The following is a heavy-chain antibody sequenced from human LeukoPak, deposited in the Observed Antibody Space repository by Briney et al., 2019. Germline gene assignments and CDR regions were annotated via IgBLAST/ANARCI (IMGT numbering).Heavy chain of an antibody. CDR3: ARESLFLSPQQRDAFDI. J-gene: IGHJ3*02. CDR2: IYTSGST. Sequence: SETLSLTCTVSGGSISSYYWSWIRQPAGKGLEWIGRIYTSGSTNYNPSLKSRVTVSVDTSKNQFSLKLSSVTAADTAVYYCARESLFLSPQQRDAFDIWGQGTMVTVSS. D-gene: IGHD6-25*01. CDR1: GGSISSYY. V-gene: IGHV4-4*07.